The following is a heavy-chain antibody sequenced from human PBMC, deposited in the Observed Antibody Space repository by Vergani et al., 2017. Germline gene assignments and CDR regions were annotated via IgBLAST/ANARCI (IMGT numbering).Heavy chain of an antibody. D-gene: IGHD6-19*01. Sequence: VQLVESGGGVVQPGGSLRLSCAASGFTFSTYAMTWVRQAPGKGLEWVSSISVSDGNTYYADSVKGRVTISRDKSKNTLYLQMNSLRAKDTAVYYCARVGRSAVAGTFGAFDMWGQGTMVTVSS. CDR1: GFTFSTYA. V-gene: IGHV3-23*04. CDR2: ISVSDGNT. J-gene: IGHJ3*02. CDR3: ARVGRSAVAGTFGAFDM.